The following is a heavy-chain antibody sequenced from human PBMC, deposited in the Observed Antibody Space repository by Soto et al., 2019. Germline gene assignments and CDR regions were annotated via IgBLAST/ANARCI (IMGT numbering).Heavy chain of an antibody. Sequence: EVQLVESGGGLVKPGGSLRLSCAASGFTFSSDSMNWVRQAPGKGLEWVSFISTSSSYIYYADSVKGRFTISRDNAKNSLYLQMNSLRAEDTAVYYCARSVEGGFDPWGQETLVTVSS. CDR1: GFTFSSDS. J-gene: IGHJ5*02. D-gene: IGHD1-26*01. V-gene: IGHV3-21*06. CDR2: ISTSSSYI. CDR3: ARSVEGGFDP.